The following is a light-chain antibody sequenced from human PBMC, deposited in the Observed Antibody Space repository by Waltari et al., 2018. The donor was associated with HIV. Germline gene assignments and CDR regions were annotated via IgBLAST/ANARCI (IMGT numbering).Light chain of an antibody. CDR2: DAT. Sequence: QSALTQPASVSGSPGQSITISCTGTSSDVGNYNYVYWYQQHPGKAPKLMVYDATKLHSGVANLFSGSKSGNTASLTISGLQAEDEADYYCCSYAGSSTFVFGGGTKLTVL. CDR1: SSDVGNYNY. CDR3: CSYAGSSTFV. V-gene: IGLV2-23*02. J-gene: IGLJ2*01.